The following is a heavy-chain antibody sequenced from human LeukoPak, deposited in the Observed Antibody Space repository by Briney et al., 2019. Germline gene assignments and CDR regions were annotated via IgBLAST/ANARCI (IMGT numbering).Heavy chain of an antibody. CDR3: AKEFYGDYVSSFDY. D-gene: IGHD4-17*01. Sequence: GGSLRLSCSASGFTFSSYAMHWVRQAPGKGLEYVSAISSNGGSTYYADSVKGRFTISRDNSKNTLYLQMSSLRAEDTAVYYCAKEFYGDYVSSFDYWGQGTLVTVSS. J-gene: IGHJ4*02. V-gene: IGHV3-64D*06. CDR1: GFTFSSYA. CDR2: ISSNGGST.